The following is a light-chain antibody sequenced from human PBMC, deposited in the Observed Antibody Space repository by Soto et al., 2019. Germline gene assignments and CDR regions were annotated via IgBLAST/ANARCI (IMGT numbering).Light chain of an antibody. CDR3: KKFDDLPIT. CDR2: DAS. CDR1: QDISHY. J-gene: IGKJ5*01. V-gene: IGKV1-33*01. Sequence: DIQMTQSPASLSASVGDTATITCQASQDISHYLNWYQRKPAKALNLLIYDASNVPPAVQSRSRGSGSGTEFSFNFTGLQPEDVATFTGKKFDDLPITLGQGNDWRL.